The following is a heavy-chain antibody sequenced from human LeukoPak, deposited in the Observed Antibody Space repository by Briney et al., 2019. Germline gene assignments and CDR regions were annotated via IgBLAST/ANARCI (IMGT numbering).Heavy chain of an antibody. V-gene: IGHV3-21*01. J-gene: IGHJ4*02. CDR1: GFTFSSYS. Sequence: GGSLRLSCAASGFTFSSYSMNWVRQAPGKGLEWVSSISSSSSYIYYADSVKGRFTISRDNAKNSLYLQMSSLRAEDTAVYYCARAFGSGSYPFDYWGQGTLVTVSS. D-gene: IGHD3-10*01. CDR2: ISSSSSYI. CDR3: ARAFGSGSYPFDY.